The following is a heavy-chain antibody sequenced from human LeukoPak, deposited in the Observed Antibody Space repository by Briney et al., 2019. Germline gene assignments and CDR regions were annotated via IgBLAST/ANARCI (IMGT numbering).Heavy chain of an antibody. J-gene: IGHJ4*02. CDR1: GGSISSYY. D-gene: IGHD3-3*01. CDR2: IYYSGST. CDR3: ALRFLEWLDY. V-gene: IGHV4-59*01. Sequence: SETLSLTCTVSGGSISSYYWSWIRQPPGKGLEWIGYIYYSGSTNYNPSLKSRVTISVDTSKNQFSLKLSPVTAADTAVYYCALRFLEWLDYWGQGTLVTVSS.